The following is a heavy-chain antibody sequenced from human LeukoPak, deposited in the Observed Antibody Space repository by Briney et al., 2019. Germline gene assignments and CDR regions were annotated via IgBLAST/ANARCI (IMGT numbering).Heavy chain of an antibody. CDR1: GFTFSSYE. D-gene: IGHD4-17*01. CDR3: ARDTVTTSRWIYYGMDV. Sequence: GGSLRLSCAASGFTFSSYEMNWVRQAPGKELEWVSYISSSGSTIYYADSVKGRFTISRDNAKNSLYLQMNSLRAEDTAVYYCARDTVTTSRWIYYGMDVWGQGTTVTVSS. J-gene: IGHJ6*02. V-gene: IGHV3-48*03. CDR2: ISSSGSTI.